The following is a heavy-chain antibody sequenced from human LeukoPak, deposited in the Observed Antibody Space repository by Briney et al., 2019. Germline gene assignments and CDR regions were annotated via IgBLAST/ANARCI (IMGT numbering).Heavy chain of an antibody. CDR2: TYYRSKWYN. J-gene: IGHJ4*02. Sequence: SQTLSLTCAISGDSVSSNSAAWNWIRQSPSRGLEWLGRTYYRSKWYNDYALSVRSRITINPDTSKNQSSLLLNSATLEDTAVYYCARQWNGCLGYWGQGTLVTVSS. CDR3: ARQWNGCLGY. CDR1: GDSVSSNSAA. V-gene: IGHV6-1*01. D-gene: IGHD2-15*01.